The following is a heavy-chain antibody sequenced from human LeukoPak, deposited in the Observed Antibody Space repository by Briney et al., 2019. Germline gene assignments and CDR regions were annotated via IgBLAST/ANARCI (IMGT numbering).Heavy chain of an antibody. CDR1: NDSFSNYY. V-gene: IGHV4-59*01. J-gene: IGHJ6*03. CDR2: IYYSGST. D-gene: IGHD6-19*01. CDR3: ARGGSGWFYYYYYYMDV. Sequence: SETLSLTCTVSNDSFSNYYWTWIRQPPGKGLEWIGYIYYSGSTNYNPSLKSRVTISVDTSKNQFSLKLSSVTAADTAVYYCARGGSGWFYYYYYYMDVWGKGTTVTVSS.